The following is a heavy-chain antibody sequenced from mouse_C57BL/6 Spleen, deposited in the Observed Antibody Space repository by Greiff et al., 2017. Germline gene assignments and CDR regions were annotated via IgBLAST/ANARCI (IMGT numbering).Heavy chain of an antibody. CDR3: ARHRPYMVTDWYFDV. D-gene: IGHD2-2*01. Sequence: EVKLVESGGDLVKPGGSLKLSCAASGFTFSSYGMSWVRQTTDKRLEWVATISSGSSYTYYPHSVKGRFTISRDNAKNTLYLPMISLQSEDTAMYYCARHRPYMVTDWYFDVWGTGTTVTVSS. J-gene: IGHJ1*03. V-gene: IGHV5-6*01. CDR1: GFTFSSYG. CDR2: ISSGSSYT.